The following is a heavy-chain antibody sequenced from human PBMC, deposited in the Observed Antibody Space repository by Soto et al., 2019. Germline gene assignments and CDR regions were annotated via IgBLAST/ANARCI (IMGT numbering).Heavy chain of an antibody. D-gene: IGHD2-2*01. CDR1: GYTFTSYV. Sequence: ASVKVSCKASGYTFTSYVMHWVRQAPGQRLEWMGWINAGNGNTEYSQKLQGRATIARDTSATTAYMELSSLRSEDTAVFYCARGSNAGLDYWAQGTLVTVSS. J-gene: IGHJ4*02. CDR3: ARGSNAGLDY. V-gene: IGHV1-3*01. CDR2: INAGNGNT.